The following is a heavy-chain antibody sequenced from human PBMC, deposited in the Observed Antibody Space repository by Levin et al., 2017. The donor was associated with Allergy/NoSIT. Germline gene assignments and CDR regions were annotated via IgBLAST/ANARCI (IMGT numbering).Heavy chain of an antibody. CDR3: VVLRFLEWLLPDDAFDI. J-gene: IGHJ3*02. V-gene: IGHV3-21*01. D-gene: IGHD3-3*01. Sequence: GESLKISCAASGFTFSSYSMNWVRQAPGKGLEWVSSISSSSSYIYYADSVKGRFTISRDNAKNSLYLQMNSLRAEDTAVYYCVVLRFLEWLLPDDAFDIWGQGTMVTVSS. CDR2: ISSSSSYI. CDR1: GFTFSSYS.